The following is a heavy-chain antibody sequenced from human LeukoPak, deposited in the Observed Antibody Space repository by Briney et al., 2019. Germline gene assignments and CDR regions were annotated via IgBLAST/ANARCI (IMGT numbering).Heavy chain of an antibody. V-gene: IGHV4-39*01. D-gene: IGHD3-3*01. Sequence: SETLSLTCTVSGGSISSSSYYWGWIRQPPGKGLEWIGSIYYSGSTYYNPSLKSRVTISVDTSKNQFSLKLSSVTAADTAVYYCARQWRGITIFGVVPYYYCMDVWGKGTTVTVSS. CDR3: ARQWRGITIFGVVPYYYCMDV. CDR2: IYYSGST. J-gene: IGHJ6*03. CDR1: GGSISSSSYY.